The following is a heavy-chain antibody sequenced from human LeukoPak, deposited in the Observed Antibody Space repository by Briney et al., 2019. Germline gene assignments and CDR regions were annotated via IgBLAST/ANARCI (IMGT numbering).Heavy chain of an antibody. V-gene: IGHV4-4*02. Sequence: PSETLSLTCAVSGGSISSSNWWSWVRQPPGKGLEWIGEIYHSGSANYNPSLKSRVTISVDKSKNQFSLKLSSVTAADTAVYYCARAPPYYYGSGNHFDPWGQGTLVTVSS. CDR3: ARAPPYYYGSGNHFDP. CDR1: GGSISSSNW. D-gene: IGHD3-10*01. CDR2: IYHSGSA. J-gene: IGHJ5*02.